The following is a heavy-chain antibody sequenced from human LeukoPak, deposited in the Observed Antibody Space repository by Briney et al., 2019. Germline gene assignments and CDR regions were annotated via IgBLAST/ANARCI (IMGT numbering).Heavy chain of an antibody. CDR1: GGSFSGYY. D-gene: IGHD2-8*01. CDR3: ARGATKMVYAITYYYYYMDV. CDR2: INHSGST. V-gene: IGHV4-34*01. J-gene: IGHJ6*03. Sequence: SETLSLTCAVYGGSFSGYYWSWIRQPPGKGLEWIGEINHSGSTNYNPSLKSRVTISVDTSENQFSLKLSSVTAADTAVYYCARGATKMVYAITYYYYYMDVWGKGTTVTVSS.